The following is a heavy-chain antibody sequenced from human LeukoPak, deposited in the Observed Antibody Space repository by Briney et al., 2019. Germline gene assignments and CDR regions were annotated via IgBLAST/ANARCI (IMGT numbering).Heavy chain of an antibody. CDR3: ARDPTTGYGGNWFDP. J-gene: IGHJ5*02. Sequence: PGGSLRLSCAASGFTFRGYGMHWVRQAPGKGLEWVAVISFDGGNKYYADSVKGRFTISRDNSKNTLYLQMNSLRAEDTAVYYCARDPTTGYGGNWFDPWGQGTLVTVSS. V-gene: IGHV3-30*03. D-gene: IGHD4-23*01. CDR2: ISFDGGNK. CDR1: GFTFRGYG.